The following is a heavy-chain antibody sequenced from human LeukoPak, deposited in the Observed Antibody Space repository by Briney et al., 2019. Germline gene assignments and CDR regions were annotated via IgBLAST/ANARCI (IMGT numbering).Heavy chain of an antibody. V-gene: IGHV1-69*13. CDR3: AREGDYYGSGNYYNVWFDP. CDR1: GGTFSSYA. J-gene: IGHJ5*02. CDR2: IIPFFGTA. D-gene: IGHD3-10*01. Sequence: SVKVSCKASGGTFSSYAISWVRQAPGQGLEWMGGIIPFFGTANYAQKFQGRVTITADESTSTAYMELSSLRSEDTAVYYCAREGDYYGSGNYYNVWFDPWGQGTLVTVSS.